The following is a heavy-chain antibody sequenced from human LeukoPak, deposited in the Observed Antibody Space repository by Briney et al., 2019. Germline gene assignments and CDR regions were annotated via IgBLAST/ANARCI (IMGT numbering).Heavy chain of an antibody. Sequence: GGSLRLSCAASGFTFSSYWMHWVRQAPGQGLVWVSRINSDGSSTSYADSVKGRFTISRDNAKNTLYLQMNSLRAEDTAVYYCARVLQQLARPSDYWGQGTLVTVSS. J-gene: IGHJ4*02. CDR3: ARVLQQLARPSDY. V-gene: IGHV3-74*01. CDR1: GFTFSSYW. CDR2: INSDGSST. D-gene: IGHD6-13*01.